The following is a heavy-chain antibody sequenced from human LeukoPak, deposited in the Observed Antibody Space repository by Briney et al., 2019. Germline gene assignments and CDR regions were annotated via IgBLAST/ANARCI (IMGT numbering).Heavy chain of an antibody. Sequence: GASVKVSCKASGYTFTCYYMHWVRQAPGQGLEWMGWINPNSGGTNYAQKFQGGVTMTRDTSISTAYMELSRLRSDDTAVYYCARDRGVVTPFDYWGQGTLVTVSS. CDR1: GYTFTCYY. CDR2: INPNSGGT. V-gene: IGHV1-2*02. J-gene: IGHJ4*02. D-gene: IGHD4-23*01. CDR3: ARDRGVVTPFDY.